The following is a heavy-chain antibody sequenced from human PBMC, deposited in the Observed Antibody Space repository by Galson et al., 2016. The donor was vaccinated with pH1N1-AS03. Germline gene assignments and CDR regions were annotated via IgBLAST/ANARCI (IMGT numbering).Heavy chain of an antibody. V-gene: IGHV4-59*01. CDR1: GDSLSSYF. CDR2: VYYTGTA. J-gene: IGHJ4*02. CDR3: ARGRAPSPVTYYFDD. Sequence: ETLSLTCTVSGDSLSSYFWNWIRRPPGKGLDWIGYVYYTGTAKYNPSLKRRVTISLATSNNQFSLILKSVTAADTAVYYCARGRAPSPVTYYFDDWGQGTLVTVSS.